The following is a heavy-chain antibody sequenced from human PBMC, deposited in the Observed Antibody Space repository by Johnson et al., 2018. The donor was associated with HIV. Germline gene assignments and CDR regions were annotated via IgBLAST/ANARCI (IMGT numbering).Heavy chain of an antibody. CDR1: GFNIKTYW. D-gene: IGHD5-18*01. Sequence: VQLVESGGTLVQPGGSLRLSCTVSGFNIKTYWMTWVRQAPGKGLEWVANVKEDGSEKHYLDSVKGRFTIVRDNAKNSLFLQMHSLRVEETAVYYCARDESFRRYALTALDVWGQGTMVIVSS. V-gene: IGHV3-7*05. J-gene: IGHJ3*01. CDR2: VKEDGSEK. CDR3: ARDESFRRYALTALDV.